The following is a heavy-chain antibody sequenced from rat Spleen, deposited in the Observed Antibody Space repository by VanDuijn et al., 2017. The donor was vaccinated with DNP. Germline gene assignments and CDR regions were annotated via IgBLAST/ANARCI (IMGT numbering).Heavy chain of an antibody. Sequence: EVQLVESGGDLVQPGRSLKLSCVASGFTFSNHWVTWIRQVPGKGLEWVATISTSGEYSHYRDSVKGRFTISRDNAKSTLYLQMDSLRSEETATYYCARVQLGYYALDAWGQGTSVTVSS. V-gene: IGHV5-31*01. J-gene: IGHJ4*01. CDR2: ISTSGEYS. CDR1: GFTFSNHW. D-gene: IGHD5-1*01. CDR3: ARVQLGYYALDA.